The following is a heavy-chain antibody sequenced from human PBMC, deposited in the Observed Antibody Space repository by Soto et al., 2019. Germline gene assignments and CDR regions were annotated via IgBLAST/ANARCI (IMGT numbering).Heavy chain of an antibody. D-gene: IGHD5-12*01. CDR1: GGTFRNHA. CDR2: MIPFFGTT. Sequence: QVQLVQSGPEVKKPGSSVKVSCKASGGTFRNHAINWLRQAPGQGLEWMGGMIPFFGTTTYAQKFRDKVTITADESTTTAYMALRSLRLEDTAVYYCARPLRDGSKWHYWFDPWGQGTLVTVSS. V-gene: IGHV1-69*01. J-gene: IGHJ5*02. CDR3: ARPLRDGSKWHYWFDP.